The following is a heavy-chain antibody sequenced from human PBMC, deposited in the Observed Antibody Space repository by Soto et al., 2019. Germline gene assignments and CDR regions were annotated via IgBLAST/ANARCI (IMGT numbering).Heavy chain of an antibody. CDR3: ATDQNIVVVPAANKKKYYYYGMDV. CDR2: SYYSGST. V-gene: IGHV4-31*03. J-gene: IGHJ6*02. Sequence: SETLSLTCSVSGGSISSGGYYWIWIRHHPGKGLEWIGYSYYSGSTYYNPSLKSRVTISVDTSKNQFPLKLSSVTAADTAVYYCATDQNIVVVPAANKKKYYYYGMDVWGQGTTVTVSS. CDR1: GGSISSGGYY. D-gene: IGHD2-2*01.